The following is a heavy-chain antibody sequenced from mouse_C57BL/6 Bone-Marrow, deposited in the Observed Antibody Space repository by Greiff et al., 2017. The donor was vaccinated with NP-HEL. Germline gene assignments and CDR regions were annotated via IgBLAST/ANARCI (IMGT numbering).Heavy chain of an antibody. CDR1: GYTFTEYT. J-gene: IGHJ2*01. CDR2: FYPGSGSI. D-gene: IGHD2-5*01. Sequence: VQLQQSGAELVKPGASVKLSCKASGYTFTEYTIHWVKQRSGPGLEWIGSFYPGSGSIKYNQKFKDKATLTADKSSSTVYMELSRLTSEDSAVYVCARHEEKSNWYDFDYWGQGTTLTVSS. V-gene: IGHV1-62-2*01. CDR3: ARHEEKSNWYDFDY.